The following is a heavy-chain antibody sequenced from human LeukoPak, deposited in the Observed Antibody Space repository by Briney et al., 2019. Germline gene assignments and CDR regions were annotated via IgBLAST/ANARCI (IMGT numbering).Heavy chain of an antibody. J-gene: IGHJ5*02. CDR3: VRPLKWGSRRGFNWFDP. D-gene: IGHD1-26*01. CDR2: DSSNGGST. Sequence: PVGSLRLSSASSGFIFRSYALHWVPQAPGKGLEYVSADSSNGGSTYYAISVKGRFTISRDNAKNSLYQLMNSVRAEHTPVFYFVRPLKWGSRRGFNWFDPWGRGTLVTVS. V-gene: IGHV3-64*01. CDR1: GFIFRSYA.